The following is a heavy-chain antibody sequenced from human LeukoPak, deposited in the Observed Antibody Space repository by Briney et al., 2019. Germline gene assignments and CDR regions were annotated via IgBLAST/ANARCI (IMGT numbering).Heavy chain of an antibody. CDR3: ARDSTRPSYYYYYYMDV. CDR1: GGSISGSSYY. D-gene: IGHD1-1*01. CDR2: IYYSGST. J-gene: IGHJ6*03. V-gene: IGHV4-39*02. Sequence: SETLSLTCTVSGGSISGSSYYWGWIRQPPGKGLEWIGSIYYSGSTFYNPSLESRVTVSVDTSKNQFSLKLSSVTAADTAVYYCARDSTRPSYYYYYYMDVWGKGTTVTVSS.